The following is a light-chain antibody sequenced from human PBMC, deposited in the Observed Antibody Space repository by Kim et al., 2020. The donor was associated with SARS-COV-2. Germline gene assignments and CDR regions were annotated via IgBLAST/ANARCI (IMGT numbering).Light chain of an antibody. V-gene: IGKV2-28*01. CDR2: LGS. J-gene: IGKJ3*01. CDR3: MQALQTSFT. Sequence: PASISCRSSQSLLHRNGYNYLDWYLQKPGQSPQLLIYLGSNRASGVPDRFSGSGSGTDFTLKISRVEAEDVGVYYCMQALQTSFTFGPGTKVDIK. CDR1: QSLLHRNGYNY.